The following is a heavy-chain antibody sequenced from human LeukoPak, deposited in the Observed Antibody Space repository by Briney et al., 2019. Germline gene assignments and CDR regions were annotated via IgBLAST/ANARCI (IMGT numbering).Heavy chain of an antibody. CDR2: IRYDGSNK. Sequence: GGSLRLSCAASGFTFSSYGMHWVRQAPSKGLEWVAFIRYDGSNKYYADSVKGRFTISRDNSKNTLYLQMNSLRAEDTAVYYCAKGWGLYYYGSGSYPDYSGQGTLVPVSS. CDR1: GFTFSSYG. V-gene: IGHV3-30*02. J-gene: IGHJ4*02. D-gene: IGHD3-10*01. CDR3: AKGWGLYYYGSGSYPDY.